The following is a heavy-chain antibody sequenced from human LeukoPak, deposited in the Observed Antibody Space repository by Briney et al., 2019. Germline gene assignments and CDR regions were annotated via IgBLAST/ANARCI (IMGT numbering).Heavy chain of an antibody. CDR2: FDPEDGET. D-gene: IGHD6-19*01. V-gene: IGHV1-24*01. CDR1: GYTLTELS. Sequence: ASVKVSCKVSGYTLTELSMHWVRQAPGKGLEWMGGFDPEDGETIYAQKFQGRVTMTGDTSTDTAYMELSSLRSEDTAVYYCATDRIAVAGAFDIWGQGTMVTVSS. J-gene: IGHJ3*02. CDR3: ATDRIAVAGAFDI.